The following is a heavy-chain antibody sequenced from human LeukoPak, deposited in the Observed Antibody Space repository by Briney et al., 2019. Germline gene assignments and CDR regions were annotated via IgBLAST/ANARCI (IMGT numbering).Heavy chain of an antibody. D-gene: IGHD6-19*01. CDR3: ARDVVAVAAPLGY. V-gene: IGHV1-18*01. Sequence: GSSVKVSCKASGGTFSSYAISWVRQAPGQGLEWMGWISAYNGNTNYAQKLQGRVTMTTDTSTSTAYMELRSLRSDDTAVYYCARDVVAVAAPLGYWGQGTLVTVSS. CDR1: GGTFSSYA. J-gene: IGHJ4*02. CDR2: ISAYNGNT.